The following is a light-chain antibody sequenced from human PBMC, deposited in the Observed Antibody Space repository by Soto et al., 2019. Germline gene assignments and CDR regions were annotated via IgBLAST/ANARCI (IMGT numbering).Light chain of an antibody. CDR2: DAF. Sequence: IQMTQSPSSLSASVGDRVTITCQATQDISNYLNWYQQKPGKAPKLLIYDAFNLETGVPSTFTGSGSGRDFTLTISSIQPEDVATYYCQQYDSLPYTFGQGTKVDIK. CDR1: QDISNY. V-gene: IGKV1-33*01. J-gene: IGKJ2*01. CDR3: QQYDSLPYT.